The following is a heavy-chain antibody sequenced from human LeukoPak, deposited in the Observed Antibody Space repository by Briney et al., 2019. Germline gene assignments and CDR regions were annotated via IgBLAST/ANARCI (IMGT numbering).Heavy chain of an antibody. V-gene: IGHV4-39*07. D-gene: IGHD2-15*01. J-gene: IGHJ6*03. CDR2: IFYSGTT. Sequence: SETLSLTCTVSGGSIIDSSCYWAWIRQPPGKGLEWIGSIFYSGTTYYNSSLKSRVIMSVDTSKNQFSLKLSSVTAADTAVYYCARGRVAATHYYYYYMDVWGKGTTVTVSS. CDR3: ARGRVAATHYYYYYMDV. CDR1: GGSIIDSSCY.